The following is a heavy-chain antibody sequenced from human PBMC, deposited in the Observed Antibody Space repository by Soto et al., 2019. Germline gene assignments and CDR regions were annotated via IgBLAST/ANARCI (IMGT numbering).Heavy chain of an antibody. CDR3: ARPLWRDDYNCGYFDL. CDR1: GFTFSSYA. J-gene: IGHJ2*01. Sequence: QVQLVESGGGVVQPGRSLRLSCAASGFTFSSYAMHWVRQAPGKGLEWVAVISYDGRNKYYADSVKCRFTISRDNSKNTLYLQMNSLSAEDTAVYYCARPLWRDDYNCGYFDLWGRGTLVTVSS. CDR2: ISYDGRNK. V-gene: IGHV3-30*04. D-gene: IGHD4-4*01.